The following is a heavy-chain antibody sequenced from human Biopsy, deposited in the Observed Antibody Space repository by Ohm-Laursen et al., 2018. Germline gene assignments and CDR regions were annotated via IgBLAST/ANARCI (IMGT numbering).Heavy chain of an antibody. CDR3: AGSSPGANDYFQH. Sequence: SLRLSCAASGFIFSTYTMNWVRQAPGEGLEWVSSISSRSSDIYYADSVKGRFTISRDNAKNSLFLHMNSLRAEDTAVYYCAGSSPGANDYFQHWGQGTLVTVSS. V-gene: IGHV3-21*01. D-gene: IGHD4/OR15-4a*01. CDR1: GFIFSTYT. J-gene: IGHJ1*01. CDR2: ISSRSSDI.